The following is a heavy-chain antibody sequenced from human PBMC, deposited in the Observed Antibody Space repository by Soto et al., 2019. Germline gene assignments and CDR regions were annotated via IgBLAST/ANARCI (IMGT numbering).Heavy chain of an antibody. CDR3: ARYGYWSGGSRYSYYYYGMDV. CDR2: INAGNGNT. V-gene: IGHV1-3*01. Sequence: GASVKVSCKASGYTFTSYAMHWVRQAPGQRLEWLGWINAGNGNTKYSQKFQGRVTITRDTSASTAYMELSSLRSEDTAVYYCARYGYWSGGSRYSYYYYGMDVWGQGTTVTVS. J-gene: IGHJ6*02. D-gene: IGHD2-15*01. CDR1: GYTFTSYA.